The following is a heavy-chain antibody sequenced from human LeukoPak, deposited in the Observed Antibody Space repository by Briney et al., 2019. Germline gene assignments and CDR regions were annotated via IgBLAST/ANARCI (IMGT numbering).Heavy chain of an antibody. Sequence: GGSLRLSCAASGFTFSSYSMNWVRQAPGKGLEWVSSISSSSSYIYYADSVKGRFTISRDNAKNSLYLQMNSLRAEDTAVYYCARDGSITMVRGVMPHDYWGQGTLVTVSS. J-gene: IGHJ4*02. CDR2: ISSSSSYI. D-gene: IGHD3-10*01. V-gene: IGHV3-21*01. CDR3: ARDGSITMVRGVMPHDY. CDR1: GFTFSSYS.